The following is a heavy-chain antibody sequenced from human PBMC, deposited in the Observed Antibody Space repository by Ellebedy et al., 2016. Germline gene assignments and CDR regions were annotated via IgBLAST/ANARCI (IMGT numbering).Heavy chain of an antibody. Sequence: GESLKISCEVSGLTFNTYNMNWVRQAPGKGLECVSYIGSITSTVYYADSVRGRFTISRDNAKTSLYLQMNSLRAEDTAVYYCARRALMVTFGGLLDYWGRGTLVTVSS. CDR2: IGSITSTV. V-gene: IGHV3-48*04. CDR3: ARRALMVTFGGLLDY. J-gene: IGHJ4*02. D-gene: IGHD3-16*01. CDR1: GLTFNTYN.